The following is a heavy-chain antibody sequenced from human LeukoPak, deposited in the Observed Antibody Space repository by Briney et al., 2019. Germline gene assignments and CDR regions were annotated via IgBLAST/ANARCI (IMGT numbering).Heavy chain of an antibody. J-gene: IGHJ4*02. Sequence: GGSLRLSCAASGFTFSTYAMSWVRQAPGKGLEWVSAINSGGSTYYADSLKGRFTISRDNSKNTLYLQMNSLRAEDTAVYYCAKSIAAARLSVDYWGQGTLVTVSS. V-gene: IGHV3-23*01. CDR2: INSGGST. CDR3: AKSIAAARLSVDY. D-gene: IGHD6-13*01. CDR1: GFTFSTYA.